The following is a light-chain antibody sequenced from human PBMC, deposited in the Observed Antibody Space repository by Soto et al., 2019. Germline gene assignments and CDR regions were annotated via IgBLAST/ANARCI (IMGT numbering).Light chain of an antibody. V-gene: IGLV2-8*01. CDR3: CSYTTSSTYV. CDR2: DVI. Sequence: QSALTQPPSASGSPGQTVAISCTGTSSDVGAYNYVSWYQQHPGKAPKLMIYDVIQRPSGVPARFSGSKSGNTASLTVSGLQPEDDADYYCCSYTTSSTYVFGTGTKVTVL. J-gene: IGLJ1*01. CDR1: SSDVGAYNY.